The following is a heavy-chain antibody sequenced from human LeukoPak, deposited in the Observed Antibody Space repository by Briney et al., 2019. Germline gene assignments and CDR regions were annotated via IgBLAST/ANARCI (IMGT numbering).Heavy chain of an antibody. V-gene: IGHV4-59*01. Sequence: PSETLSLTCTVSGGSISSYYWSWIRQPPGKGLEWIGYIHYSGSTNYNPSLKSRVTISVDTSKNQFSLKLSSVTAADTAVYYCAREVGGYSSSWYGDYFDYWGQGTLVTVSS. CDR1: GGSISSYY. J-gene: IGHJ4*02. D-gene: IGHD6-13*01. CDR2: IHYSGST. CDR3: AREVGGYSSSWYGDYFDY.